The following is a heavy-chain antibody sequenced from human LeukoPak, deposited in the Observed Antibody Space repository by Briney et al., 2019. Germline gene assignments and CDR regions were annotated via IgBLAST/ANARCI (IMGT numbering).Heavy chain of an antibody. CDR1: GGSFSDSS. CDR2: INHGGST. V-gene: IGHV4-34*01. Sequence: SETLSLTCAVSGGSFSDSSWTWIRQPPGKGLEWIGDINHGGSTSYNPSLKSRVTISIGTSKNQFSLKLSSVTAADTAVYYCARQGYCSGGSCYHRYYYYYMDVWGKGTTVTISS. J-gene: IGHJ6*03. D-gene: IGHD2-15*01. CDR3: ARQGYCSGGSCYHRYYYYYMDV.